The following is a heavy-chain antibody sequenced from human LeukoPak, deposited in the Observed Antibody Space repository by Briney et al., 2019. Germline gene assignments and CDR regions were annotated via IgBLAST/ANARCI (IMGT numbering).Heavy chain of an antibody. Sequence: TGGSPRLSCAASGFTFTEYYMSWIRQAPGKGLEWLADISSTADIVAYGDSVRGRFTISRDYAEDSLYLQMNSLRVEDTAVYYCAREKVAGAFDHWSQGTLVTVSS. CDR3: AREKVAGAFDH. CDR2: ISSTADIV. D-gene: IGHD6-19*01. CDR1: GFTFTEYY. V-gene: IGHV3-11*01. J-gene: IGHJ4*02.